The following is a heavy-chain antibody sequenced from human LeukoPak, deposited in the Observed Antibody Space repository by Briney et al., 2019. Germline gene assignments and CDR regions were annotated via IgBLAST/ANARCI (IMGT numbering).Heavy chain of an antibody. D-gene: IGHD6-19*01. J-gene: IGHJ4*02. CDR1: GFTFDDYA. V-gene: IGHV3-9*01. Sequence: GRSLRLSCAASGFTFDDYAMHWVRQAPGKGLEWVSGISWNSGSIGYADSVKGRFTISRDNAKNSLYLQMNSLRAEDTALYYCAKDIGYSSGWYYFDYWGRGTLVTVSS. CDR3: AKDIGYSSGWYYFDY. CDR2: ISWNSGSI.